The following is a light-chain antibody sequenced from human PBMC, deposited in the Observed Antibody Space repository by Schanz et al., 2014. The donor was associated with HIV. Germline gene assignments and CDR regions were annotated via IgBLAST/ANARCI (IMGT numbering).Light chain of an antibody. J-gene: IGLJ2*01. CDR3: AAWDDSIVV. CDR2: NNN. CDR1: SPNIGSHT. Sequence: QSVLTQPPSASGAPGQRVTISCSGSSPNIGSHTVNWYQQLPGTAPKLLIYNNNQRPSGVPDRFSGSKSGTSASLAISGLQSEDEAEYYCAAWDDSIVVFGGGTKLTVL. V-gene: IGLV1-44*01.